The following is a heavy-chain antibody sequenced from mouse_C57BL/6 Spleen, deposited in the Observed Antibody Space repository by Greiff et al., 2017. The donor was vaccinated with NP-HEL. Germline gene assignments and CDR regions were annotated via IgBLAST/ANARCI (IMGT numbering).Heavy chain of an antibody. CDR3: ARTDGSYYAMDY. V-gene: IGHV3-6*01. CDR1: GYSITSGYY. D-gene: IGHD2-3*01. Sequence: EVQRVESGPGLVKPSQSLSLTCSVTGYSITSGYYWNWIRQFPGNKLEWMGYISYDGSNNYNPSLKNRISITRDTSKNQFFLKLNSVTTEDTATYYCARTDGSYYAMDYWGQGTSVTVSS. CDR2: ISYDGSN. J-gene: IGHJ4*01.